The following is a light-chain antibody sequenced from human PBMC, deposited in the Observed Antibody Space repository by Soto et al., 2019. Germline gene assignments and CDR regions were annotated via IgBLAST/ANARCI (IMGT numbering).Light chain of an antibody. J-gene: IGLJ3*02. V-gene: IGLV1-51*02. CDR1: SSNIGNNY. Sequence: QSVLTQPPSVSAAPGQKVTISCSGSSSNIGNNYVSWYQQFPGTAPKLLIYENNKRPSGIPDRFSGSKSGTSATLGITGLQTGDEADYYCGTWDSSLSARVFGGGTKVTVL. CDR2: ENN. CDR3: GTWDSSLSARV.